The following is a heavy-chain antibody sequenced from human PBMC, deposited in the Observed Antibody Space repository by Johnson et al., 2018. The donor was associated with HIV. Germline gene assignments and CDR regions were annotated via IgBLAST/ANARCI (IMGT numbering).Heavy chain of an antibody. CDR2: ISGSGGST. Sequence: VQLVESGGGLIQPGGSLRLSCAASGFIVSTNYMSWVRQAPGKGLEWVSVISGSGGSTYYADSVKGRFTISRDNSKNTLYLQMNSLRAEDTAVSYCAKDSRRAAAGRIGLCAFDIWGQGTMVTVSS. D-gene: IGHD6-13*01. CDR3: AKDSRRAAAGRIGLCAFDI. J-gene: IGHJ3*02. CDR1: GFIVSTNY. V-gene: IGHV3-23*04.